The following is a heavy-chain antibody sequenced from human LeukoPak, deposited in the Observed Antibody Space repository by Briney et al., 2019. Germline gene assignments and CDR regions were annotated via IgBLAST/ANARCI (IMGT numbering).Heavy chain of an antibody. CDR3: ARAPGYCSSTSCYNWYFDL. Sequence: GGSLRLSCAASGFTFDDYAMHWVRQAPGKGLEWVPGISWNSGSIGYADSVKGRFTISRDNAKNSLYLQMNSLRAEDTAVYYCARAPGYCSSTSCYNWYFDLWGRGTLVTVSS. CDR2: ISWNSGSI. D-gene: IGHD2-2*02. CDR1: GFTFDDYA. J-gene: IGHJ2*01. V-gene: IGHV3-9*01.